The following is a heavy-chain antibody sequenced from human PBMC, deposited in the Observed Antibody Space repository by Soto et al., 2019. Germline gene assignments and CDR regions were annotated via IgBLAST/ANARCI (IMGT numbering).Heavy chain of an antibody. J-gene: IGHJ5*02. D-gene: IGHD3-10*01. CDR1: GFSLSTSGVG. CDR2: IYWDDDK. V-gene: IGHV2-5*02. Sequence: SGPTLVNPTQTLTLTCTFSGFSLSTSGVGVGWIRQPPGKALEWLALIYWDDDKRYSPSLKSRLTITKDTSKNQVVLTMTNMDPVDTATYYCARKLWFGELDWFDPWGQGTLVTVSS. CDR3: ARKLWFGELDWFDP.